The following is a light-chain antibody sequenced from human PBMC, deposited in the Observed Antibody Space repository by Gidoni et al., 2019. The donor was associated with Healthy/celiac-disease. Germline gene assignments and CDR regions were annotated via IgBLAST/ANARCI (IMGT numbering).Light chain of an antibody. CDR3: NSRDSSGNLWF. J-gene: IGLJ1*01. V-gene: IGLV3-19*01. CDR1: SLRSYY. Sequence: SSELTQDPAVSVALGQTVRITCQGDSLRSYYASWYQQKPGQAPVLVIYGKNNRPSGIPDRFSGSSSGNTASLTITGAQAEDEADYYCNSRDSSGNLWFFGTGTKVTVL. CDR2: GKN.